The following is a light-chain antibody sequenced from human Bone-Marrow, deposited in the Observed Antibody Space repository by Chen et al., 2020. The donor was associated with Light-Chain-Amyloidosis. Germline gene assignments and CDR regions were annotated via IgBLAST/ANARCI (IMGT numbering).Light chain of an antibody. Sequence: EIVLTQSPGTLSLSPGEGANLSCRASQTISSNYLTWYQQKFGQAPRLLIYGSSSRATGIPDRCTGSGSGTDFTRTINRLEPEDFAMYYCQQYGTSPLTFGGGTKVEIK. CDR1: QTISSNY. CDR2: GSS. V-gene: IGKV3-20*01. CDR3: QQYGTSPLT. J-gene: IGKJ4*01.